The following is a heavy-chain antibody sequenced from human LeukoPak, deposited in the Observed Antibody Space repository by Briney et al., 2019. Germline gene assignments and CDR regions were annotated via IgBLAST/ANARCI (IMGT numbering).Heavy chain of an antibody. CDR2: ISSSSTYI. J-gene: IGHJ4*02. D-gene: IGHD2-8*01. V-gene: IGHV3-21*04. Sequence: GGSLRLSCAASGFTFSTYNMNWVRQAPGKGLEWVSSISSSSTYIYYADSLKGRFTISRDNAKNSLYLQMNSLRAEDTAVYYCAKPVDCTNGICGDYWGQGTLVTVSS. CDR1: GFTFSTYN. CDR3: AKPVDCTNGICGDY.